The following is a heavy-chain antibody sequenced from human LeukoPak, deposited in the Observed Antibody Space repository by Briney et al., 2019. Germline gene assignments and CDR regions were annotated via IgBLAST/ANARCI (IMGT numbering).Heavy chain of an antibody. Sequence: PSETLSLTCTVSGGSISSSSYYWGWIRQPPGKGLEWIGSIYYSGSTYYNPSLKSRVTISVDTSKNQFSLKLSSVTAADTAVYYCARARIFGDWLDPWGQGTLVSVSS. V-gene: IGHV4-39*07. CDR1: GGSISSSSYY. CDR2: IYYSGST. D-gene: IGHD3-3*01. CDR3: ARARIFGDWLDP. J-gene: IGHJ5*02.